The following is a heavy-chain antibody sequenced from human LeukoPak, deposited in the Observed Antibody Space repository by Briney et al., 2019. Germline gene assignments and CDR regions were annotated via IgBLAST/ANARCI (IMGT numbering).Heavy chain of an antibody. D-gene: IGHD5-18*01. CDR1: GGSIRSYY. Sequence: SETLSLTCTVPGGSIRSYYWSWIRQPPGKGLEWIGHIYYSVSTHYTPPLKSRATISVYTSKNQFSLKLSSVTAADTAVYYCARAGYSYGNWFDPWGQGTLVTVSS. CDR3: ARAGYSYGNWFDP. J-gene: IGHJ5*02. CDR2: IYYSVST. V-gene: IGHV4-59*08.